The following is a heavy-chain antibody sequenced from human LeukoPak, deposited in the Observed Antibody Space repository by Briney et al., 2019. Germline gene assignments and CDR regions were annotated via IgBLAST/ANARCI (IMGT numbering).Heavy chain of an antibody. CDR2: MNPNSGNT. D-gene: IGHD3-10*01. Sequence: ASVKVSCKASGYTFTSYDINWVRQATGQGLEWMGWMNPNSGNTDYAQKFQDRVTITRNASISTAYMELSSLRSEDTAVYYCARGHLLWSYWGQGTLVTVSS. CDR3: ARGHLLWSY. J-gene: IGHJ4*02. CDR1: GYTFTSYD. V-gene: IGHV1-8*03.